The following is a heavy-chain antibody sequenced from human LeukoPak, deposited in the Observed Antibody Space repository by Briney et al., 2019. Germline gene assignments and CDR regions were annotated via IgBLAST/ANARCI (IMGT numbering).Heavy chain of an antibody. Sequence: SETMSLTCTFAGGSISGCYWSWLRLPPERRQGWIGYNYYSGSTNYNPSLKRRVTISVDTSKNQFSLQLSSVTPADTAVYYCARDIRDSSGYHPQDYFFDLWGRGTLVTVSS. CDR2: NYYSGST. CDR3: ARDIRDSSGYHPQDYFFDL. J-gene: IGHJ2*01. CDR1: GGSISGCY. V-gene: IGHV4-59*01. D-gene: IGHD3-22*01.